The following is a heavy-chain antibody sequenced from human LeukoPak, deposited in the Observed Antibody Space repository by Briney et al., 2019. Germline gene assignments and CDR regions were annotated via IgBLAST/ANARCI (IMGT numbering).Heavy chain of an antibody. D-gene: IGHD5-24*01. CDR2: IYPGDSDT. CDR3: ARRDVYNSLDY. J-gene: IGHJ4*02. CDR1: GYSFTSYW. V-gene: IGHV5-51*01. Sequence: GESLKISGKGSGYSFTSYWIVWVRQMPGKGLEWMGIIYPGDSDTKYSPSFQGQVTFAADKSISTAYLQWSSLKASDSAMYYCARRDVYNSLDYWGQGTLVTVSS.